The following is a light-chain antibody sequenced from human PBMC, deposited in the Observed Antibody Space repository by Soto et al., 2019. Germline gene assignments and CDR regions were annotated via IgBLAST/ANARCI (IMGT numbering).Light chain of an antibody. CDR1: QSVSSN. J-gene: IGKJ5*01. CDR3: QQYDKWPPTT. CDR2: TAS. V-gene: IGKV3-15*01. Sequence: EVVMTQSPGTLSLSPGERATLSGRASQSVSSNVAWYQQKPGQAPRLLIHTASTRATDIPARFSGRGSGTDFTLNINSLQSEDFATYYCQQYDKWPPTTFGQGTRLEIK.